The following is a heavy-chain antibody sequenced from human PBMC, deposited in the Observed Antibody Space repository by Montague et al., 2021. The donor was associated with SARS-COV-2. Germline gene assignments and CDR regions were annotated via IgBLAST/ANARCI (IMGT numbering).Heavy chain of an antibody. CDR3: VRDLGWNEDY. CDR2: INNDGSRL. Sequence: SLRLSGAASGFTLRHYWMHWVRQVPGKGLVWVSRINNDGSRLTYSDSVRGRFTISRDNAKNTVYLQLSSLRVDDTAVYYCVRDLGWNEDYWGQGTLVTVSS. J-gene: IGHJ4*02. D-gene: IGHD1-1*01. V-gene: IGHV3-74*03. CDR1: GFTLRHYW.